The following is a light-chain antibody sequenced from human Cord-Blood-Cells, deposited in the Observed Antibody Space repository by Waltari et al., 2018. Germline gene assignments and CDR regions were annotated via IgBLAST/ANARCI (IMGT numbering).Light chain of an antibody. CDR1: SPNIGAGYD. CDR2: GNS. V-gene: IGLV1-40*01. Sequence: QSVLPQPPSVSWAPGQRVTISCTGSSPNIGAGYDVHWYQQLPGTAPKLLIYGNSNRPSGVPDRFSGSKSDTSASLAITGLQAEDEADYYCQSYDSSLSGYVFGTGTKVTVL. CDR3: QSYDSSLSGYV. J-gene: IGLJ1*01.